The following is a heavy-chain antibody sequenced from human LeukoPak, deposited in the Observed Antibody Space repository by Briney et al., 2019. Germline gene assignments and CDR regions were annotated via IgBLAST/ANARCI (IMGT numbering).Heavy chain of an antibody. CDR2: TYSDGST. CDR1: ELSVSTNC. J-gene: IGHJ4*02. D-gene: IGHD1-14*01. V-gene: IGHV3-53*01. CDR3: ARRAGIYSHPYDY. Sequence: GGSLRLSCAASELSVSTNCMTWVRQAPGKGLEWVSFTYSDGSTYYADSVRGRFTISRDNSKNTVYLQMNSLRAEDTAVYYCARRAGIYSHPYDYWGQGTLVTVSS.